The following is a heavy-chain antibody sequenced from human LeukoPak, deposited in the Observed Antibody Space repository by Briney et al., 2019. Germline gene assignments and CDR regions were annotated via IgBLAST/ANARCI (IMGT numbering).Heavy chain of an antibody. CDR2: MNPNSGNT. V-gene: IGHV1-8*03. Sequence: ASVKVSCKASGYTFTGYYMHWVRQATGQGLEWMGWMNPNSGNTGYAQKFQGRVTITRNTSINTAYMELSSLRSEDTAVYYCARGGPYSSCSHWGQGTLVTVSS. CDR3: ARGGPYSSCSH. J-gene: IGHJ4*02. D-gene: IGHD6-6*01. CDR1: GYTFTGYY.